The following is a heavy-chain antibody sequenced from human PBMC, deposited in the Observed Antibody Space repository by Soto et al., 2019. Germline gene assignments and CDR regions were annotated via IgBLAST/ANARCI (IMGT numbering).Heavy chain of an antibody. D-gene: IGHD6-19*01. V-gene: IGHV4-4*07. CDR2: FYYSGNT. J-gene: IGHJ6*02. CDR3: ARMYNSGFYRPEGDYFFYGMDV. Sequence: PSETLSLTCTVSGDSISDYYWSWIRQPAGKGLEWIGRFYYSGNTKSNPSLRSRVTTSADTSKNQFSLSLRSVTAADSAIYYCARMYNSGFYRPEGDYFFYGMDVWGQGTTVTVSS. CDR1: GDSISDYY.